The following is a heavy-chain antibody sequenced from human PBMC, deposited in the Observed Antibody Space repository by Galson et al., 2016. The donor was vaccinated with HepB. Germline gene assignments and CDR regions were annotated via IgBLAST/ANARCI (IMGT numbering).Heavy chain of an antibody. Sequence: SLRLSCAVSGFLVNSNYMTWVRLAPGRGLEWVAIMYSGGSKQYAGSAKGRFTISRDTSSRTLFLEASDLRAEDTGIYYCARGYTSGVPFWWGQGTLVTVSS. J-gene: IGHJ4*02. V-gene: IGHV3-53*01. CDR2: MYSGGSK. CDR1: GFLVNSNY. CDR3: ARGYTSGVPFW. D-gene: IGHD2-8*01.